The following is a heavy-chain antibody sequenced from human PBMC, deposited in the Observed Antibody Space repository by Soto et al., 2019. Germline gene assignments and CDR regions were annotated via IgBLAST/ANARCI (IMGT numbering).Heavy chain of an antibody. CDR1: GFTFSSYS. CDR2: ISSSSSYI. J-gene: IGHJ3*02. CDR3: ARSLRGGLVPNDAFDI. V-gene: IGHV3-21*01. D-gene: IGHD2-15*01. Sequence: GGSLRLSCADSGFTFSSYSRNWVRQAPGKGLECVSSISSSSSYIYYADSVKGRFTISRDNAKNSLYLKMNSLRAEDTAVYYCARSLRGGLVPNDAFDIWGQGTMVTV.